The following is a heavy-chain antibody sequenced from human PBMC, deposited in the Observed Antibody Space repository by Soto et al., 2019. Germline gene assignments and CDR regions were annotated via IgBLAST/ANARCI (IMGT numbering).Heavy chain of an antibody. V-gene: IGHV1-3*05. Sequence: QVQLVQSGAEEKKPGASVKVSCKASGYTFTSYAMHWVRQAPGQRLEWMGWINAGNGNTKYSQKFQGRVTITRDTSASTAYMELCSLRSGDTAVYYCARGTVVTHFDYWGQGTLVTVSS. CDR1: GYTFTSYA. J-gene: IGHJ4*02. CDR2: INAGNGNT. D-gene: IGHD2-15*01. CDR3: ARGTVVTHFDY.